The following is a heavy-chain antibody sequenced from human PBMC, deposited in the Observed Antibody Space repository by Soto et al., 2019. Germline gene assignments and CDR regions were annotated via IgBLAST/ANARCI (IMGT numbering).Heavy chain of an antibody. J-gene: IGHJ3*02. CDR2: IWYDGSNK. CDR3: AKLHSTYYDFWSGYSDLPDDAFDI. Sequence: GGSLRLSCAASGFTFSSYGMHWVRQAPGKGLEWVAVIWYDGSNKYYADSVKGRFTISRDNSKNTLYLQMNSLRAEDTAVYYCAKLHSTYYDFWSGYSDLPDDAFDIWGQGTMVTVSS. V-gene: IGHV3-30*02. D-gene: IGHD3-3*01. CDR1: GFTFSSYG.